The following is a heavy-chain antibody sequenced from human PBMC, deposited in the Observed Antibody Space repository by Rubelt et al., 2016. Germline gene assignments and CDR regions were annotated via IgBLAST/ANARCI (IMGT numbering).Heavy chain of an antibody. J-gene: IGHJ4*02. CDR2: IAWDDDK. CDR1: GFSLSTSRMC. CDR3: ARIAVAGTGFDY. D-gene: IGHD6-19*01. V-gene: IGHV2-70*01. Sequence: QVTLRESGPALVKPTQTLTLTCTFSGFSLSTSRMCVSWIRQPPGKHLEWLALIAWDDDKYYSTSLKTRRTISKDTSKNQVVLTMTNMDPVDTATYYCARIAVAGTGFDYWGQGTLVTVSS.